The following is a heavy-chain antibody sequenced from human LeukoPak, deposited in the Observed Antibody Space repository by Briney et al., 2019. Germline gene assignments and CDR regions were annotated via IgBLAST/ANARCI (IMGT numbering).Heavy chain of an antibody. CDR3: AKVMRGSGWYYYGMDV. CDR1: GFTFSSYG. Sequence: PGGSLRLSCAASGFTFSSYGMHWVRQAPGKGLEWVAVISYDGSNKYYADSVKGRFTISRDNSKNTLYLQMNSLRAEDTAVYYCAKVMRGSGWYYYGMDVWGQGTTVTVSS. J-gene: IGHJ6*02. D-gene: IGHD6-19*01. V-gene: IGHV3-30*18. CDR2: ISYDGSNK.